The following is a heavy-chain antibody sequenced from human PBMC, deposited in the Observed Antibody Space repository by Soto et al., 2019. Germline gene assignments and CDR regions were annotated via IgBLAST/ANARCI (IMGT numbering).Heavy chain of an antibody. D-gene: IGHD3-16*01. CDR2: ISGSGGST. CDR3: AGGFGSFDY. J-gene: IGHJ4*02. Sequence: EVQLLESGGGLVQPGGSLRLSCAASGFTFSSYAVSWVRQAPGKGLEWVSAISGSGGSTYYADSVKGRFTVSRDNSKNTLYLQMNSLRGEDTAVYYCAGGFGSFDYWGQGTLVTVSS. V-gene: IGHV3-23*01. CDR1: GFTFSSYA.